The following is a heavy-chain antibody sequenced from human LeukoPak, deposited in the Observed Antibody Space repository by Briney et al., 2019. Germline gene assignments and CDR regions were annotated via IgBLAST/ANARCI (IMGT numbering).Heavy chain of an antibody. CDR2: INPNSGGA. Sequence: GASVKDSCKASGYTFTGYYMHWVRQAPGQGLEWMGWINPNSGGANYAQKFQGRVTMTRDTSISTAYMELSRLRSDDTAVYYCARGGYYDILTGYYPLDDYFDYWGQGTLVTVSS. D-gene: IGHD3-9*01. CDR1: GYTFTGYY. V-gene: IGHV1-2*02. CDR3: ARGGYYDILTGYYPLDDYFDY. J-gene: IGHJ4*02.